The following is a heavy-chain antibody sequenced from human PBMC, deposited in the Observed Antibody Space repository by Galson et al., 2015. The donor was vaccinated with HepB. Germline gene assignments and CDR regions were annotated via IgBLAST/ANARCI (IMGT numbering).Heavy chain of an antibody. V-gene: IGHV3-30-3*01. CDR3: ARDGNGQPLYY. D-gene: IGHD1-1*01. Sequence: SLRLSCAASGFTFSSSWMNWVRQAPGKGLEWVAVISYDGSNKYYADSVKSRFTISRDNAKNSLYLQMNSLRAEDTAVYFCARDGNGQPLYYWGQGTLVTVSS. J-gene: IGHJ4*02. CDR2: ISYDGSNK. CDR1: GFTFSSSW.